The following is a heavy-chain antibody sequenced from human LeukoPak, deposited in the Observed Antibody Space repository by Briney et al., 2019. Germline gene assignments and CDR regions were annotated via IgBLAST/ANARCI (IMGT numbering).Heavy chain of an antibody. V-gene: IGHV4-59*12. Sequence: PSETLSLTCTVSGGSINNYYWSWIRQPPGKGLEWIGYIIYSGSTNYNPSLKSRVTISVDTSKNQFSLRLTSVTAADTAVYYCVRLGVVGLDQNWFDPWGQGTLVSVSS. J-gene: IGHJ5*02. D-gene: IGHD2-2*01. CDR3: VRLGVVGLDQNWFDP. CDR1: GGSINNYY. CDR2: IIYSGST.